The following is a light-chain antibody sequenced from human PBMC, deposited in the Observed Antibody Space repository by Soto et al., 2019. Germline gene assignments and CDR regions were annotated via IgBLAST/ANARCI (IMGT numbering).Light chain of an antibody. V-gene: IGKV1-5*01. CDR1: QSISSW. CDR3: QQYNSYSTWT. CDR2: DAS. Sequence: DIQMTHSPSTLSASVEDRVTITCRASQSISSWLAWYQQKPGKAPKLLIYDASSLESGVPSRFSGSGSGTEFTLTISSLQPDDFATYYCQQYNSYSTWTFGQGTKVDIK. J-gene: IGKJ1*01.